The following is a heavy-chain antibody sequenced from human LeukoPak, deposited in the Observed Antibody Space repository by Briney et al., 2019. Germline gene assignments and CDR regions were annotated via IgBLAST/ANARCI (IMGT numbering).Heavy chain of an antibody. J-gene: IGHJ5*01. CDR2: VNSDGTST. Sequence: PGGSLRLSCAASGFTFRSYWMHWVRQGPGKGLVWVSRVNSDGTSTSDADFVKGRFTTSRDNAKNTLYLQMASLRAEDTAVYYCARGRPYGDYVKSGPGPIDSWGQGTLVTVPS. D-gene: IGHD4-17*01. V-gene: IGHV3-74*01. CDR1: GFTFRSYW. CDR3: ARGRPYGDYVKSGPGPIDS.